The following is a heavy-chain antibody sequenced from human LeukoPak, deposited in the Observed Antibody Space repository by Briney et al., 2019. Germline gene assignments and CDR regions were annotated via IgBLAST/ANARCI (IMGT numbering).Heavy chain of an antibody. J-gene: IGHJ2*01. CDR3: ARAEVTAGTKYFDL. D-gene: IGHD6-19*01. CDR2: IYYSGSA. V-gene: IGHV4-30-4*01. Sequence: PSETLPLTCNVSGGSISSGDYFWSWIRQPPGKGLEWIGYIYYSGSAYYSPSLRSRFTISVDTSENQFSLKLSSVTATDTAVYYCARAEVTAGTKYFDLWGRGTLVTVSS. CDR1: GGSISSGDYF.